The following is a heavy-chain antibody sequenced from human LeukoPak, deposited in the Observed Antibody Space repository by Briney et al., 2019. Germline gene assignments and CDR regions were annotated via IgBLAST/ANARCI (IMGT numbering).Heavy chain of an antibody. D-gene: IGHD3-22*01. V-gene: IGHV3-11*01. CDR3: AREWGRAYYYDSSGYYYRGSAFDI. CDR2: ISSSGSTI. CDR1: GFTFSDYY. Sequence: GGSLRLSCAASGFTFSDYYMSWIRQAPGKGLEWVSYISSSGSTIYYADSVKGRFTISRDNAKNSLYLQMNSLRAEDTAVYYCAREWGRAYYYDSSGYYYRGSAFDIWGQGTMVTVSS. J-gene: IGHJ3*02.